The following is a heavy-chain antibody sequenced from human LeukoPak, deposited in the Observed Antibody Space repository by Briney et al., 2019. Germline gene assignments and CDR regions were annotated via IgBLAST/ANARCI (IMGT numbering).Heavy chain of an antibody. D-gene: IGHD6-19*01. CDR2: IYHSGST. V-gene: IGHV4-59*01. CDR3: ARLVSSGLDY. J-gene: IGHJ4*02. Sequence: SETLSLTCTVSGGSISSYYWTWIRHPPGRGLEWIGDIYHSGSTNSNPSLRGQVTISVDTSKNQFSLKVSSVTAADTAVYYCARLVSSGLDYWGQGTLLTVSS. CDR1: GGSISSYY.